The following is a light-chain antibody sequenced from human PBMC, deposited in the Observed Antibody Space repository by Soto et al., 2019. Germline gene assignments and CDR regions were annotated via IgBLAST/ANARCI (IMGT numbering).Light chain of an antibody. CDR3: QSYDSTLGAV. CDR1: SSNIGAGYD. J-gene: IGLJ7*01. V-gene: IGLV1-40*01. Sequence: QSVLTQPPSVSGAPGQRVTISCTGSSSNIGAGYDVHWYRQLPGTAPKVLIYLNNNRPSGVPDRFSGSKSGTSASLAITGLQAEDEADYYCQSYDSTLGAVFGGGTQLTVL. CDR2: LNN.